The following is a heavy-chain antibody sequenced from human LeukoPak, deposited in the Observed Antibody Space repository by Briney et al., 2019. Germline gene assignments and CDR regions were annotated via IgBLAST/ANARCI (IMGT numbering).Heavy chain of an antibody. Sequence: KPSETLSLTCTVSGGSISSYYWSWIRQPPGKGLEWIGYIYYSGSTNYNPSLKSRVTISVDTSKNQFSLKLSSVTAADTAVYYCARGVRSSWVSSYYYYYMDVWGKGTTVTVSS. J-gene: IGHJ6*03. V-gene: IGHV4-59*01. CDR3: ARGVRSSWVSSYYYYYMDV. CDR2: IYYSGST. CDR1: GGSISSYY. D-gene: IGHD6-13*01.